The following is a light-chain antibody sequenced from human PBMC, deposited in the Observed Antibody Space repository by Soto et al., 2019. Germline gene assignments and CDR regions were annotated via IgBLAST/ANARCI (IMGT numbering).Light chain of an antibody. CDR3: SSYTSSYTLGV. CDR2: GVS. CDR1: SSDVGGYNF. V-gene: IGLV2-14*01. J-gene: IGLJ1*01. Sequence: QSVLTQPASVSGSPGQSITISCTGTSSDVGGYNFVSWYQQHPGKAPKLMIHGVSNRPSGVSNRFSGSKSGNTASLTISGLQAEDEADYYCSSYTSSYTLGVFGTGTQLTVL.